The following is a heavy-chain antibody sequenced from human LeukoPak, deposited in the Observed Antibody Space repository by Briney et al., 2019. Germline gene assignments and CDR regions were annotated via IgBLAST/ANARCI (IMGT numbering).Heavy chain of an antibody. Sequence: ASVKVSCKAPGGTFSSYTISWVRQAPGQGLEWMGRIIPILGIANYAQKFQGRVTITADKSTSTAYMELSSLRSEDTAVYYCARALTYYYDSSGYLDYWGQGTLVTVSS. V-gene: IGHV1-69*02. CDR1: GGTFSSYT. CDR3: ARALTYYYDSSGYLDY. J-gene: IGHJ4*02. D-gene: IGHD3-22*01. CDR2: IIPILGIA.